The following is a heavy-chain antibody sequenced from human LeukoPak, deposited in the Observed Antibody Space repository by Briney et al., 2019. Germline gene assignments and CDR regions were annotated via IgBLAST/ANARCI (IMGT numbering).Heavy chain of an antibody. CDR3: AKAPIQYSSLAFFDY. V-gene: IGHV3-9*01. D-gene: IGHD6-6*01. Sequence: PGRSLRLSCAASGFTFDDYAMHWVRQAPGKGLEWVSGVSWNSGSIGYADSVKGRFTISRDNAKNSLYLQMNSLRAEDTAVYYCAKAPIQYSSLAFFDYWGQGTLVTVSS. J-gene: IGHJ4*02. CDR2: VSWNSGSI. CDR1: GFTFDDYA.